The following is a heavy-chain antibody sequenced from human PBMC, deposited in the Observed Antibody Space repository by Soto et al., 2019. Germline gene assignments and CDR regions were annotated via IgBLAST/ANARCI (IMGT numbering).Heavy chain of an antibody. J-gene: IGHJ4*02. CDR3: ARVSARGLDY. CDR2: IYYSGST. Sequence: PSETLSLTCTVSGGSISSYNWSWIRQPPGKGLEWIGYIYYSGSTNYNPSLKSRVTISVDTSKNQFSLKLSSVTAADTAVYYCARVSARGLDYWGQGTLVTVSS. V-gene: IGHV4-59*01. D-gene: IGHD3-10*01. CDR1: GGSISSYN.